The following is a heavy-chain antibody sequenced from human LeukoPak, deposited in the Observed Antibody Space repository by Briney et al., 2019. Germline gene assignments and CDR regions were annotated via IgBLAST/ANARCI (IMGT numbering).Heavy chain of an antibody. D-gene: IGHD2-15*01. CDR2: ISSSSSYI. V-gene: IGHV3-21*01. Sequence: GGSLRLSCAASGFTFSSYSMNWVRQAPGKGLEWVSSISSSSSYIYYADSVKGRITISRDNAKNSLYLQMNSLRAEDTAVYYCARLLAAPNYYYGMDVWGKGTTVTVSS. CDR3: ARLLAAPNYYYGMDV. CDR1: GFTFSSYS. J-gene: IGHJ6*04.